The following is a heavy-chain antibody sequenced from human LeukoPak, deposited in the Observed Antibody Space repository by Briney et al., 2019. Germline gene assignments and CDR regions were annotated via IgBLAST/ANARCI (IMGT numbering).Heavy chain of an antibody. V-gene: IGHV1-69*06. CDR1: GGTFSSYA. CDR2: IIPIFGTA. CDR3: AKGDYSPYGSSDY. J-gene: IGHJ4*02. Sequence: SVKVSCKASGGTFSSYAISWVRQAPGQGLEWMGGIIPIFGTANYAQKFQGRVTITADKSTSTAYMELSSLRSEDTAVYYCAKGDYSPYGSSDYWGQGTLVTVSS. D-gene: IGHD4-11*01.